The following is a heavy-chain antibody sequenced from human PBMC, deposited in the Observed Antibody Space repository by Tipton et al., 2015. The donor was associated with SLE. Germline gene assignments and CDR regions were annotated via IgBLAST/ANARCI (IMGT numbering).Heavy chain of an antibody. CDR2: VHYSGST. Sequence: TLSLTCTVSGGSISGYFWSWIRQPPGKGLEWIGYVHYSGSTNSNPSLKSRVTISIDTSKNQFSLRLSSVTAADTAVYYCASELTPLYGMDVWGQGTTVTVSS. D-gene: IGHD2-8*01. CDR1: GGSISGYF. V-gene: IGHV4-59*01. CDR3: ASELTPLYGMDV. J-gene: IGHJ6*02.